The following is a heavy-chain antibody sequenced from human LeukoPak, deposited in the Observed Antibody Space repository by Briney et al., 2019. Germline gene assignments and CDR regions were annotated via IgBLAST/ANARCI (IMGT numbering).Heavy chain of an antibody. V-gene: IGHV4-34*01. D-gene: IGHD2-8*02. CDR3: ARLPTDLLAFDY. CDR2: INHSGST. Sequence: SETLSLTCAVYGGSFSGYYWSWIRQPPGKGLEWIGEINHSGSTYYNPSLKSRVTISVDTSKNQFSLRLSSVTAADTAVYYCARLPTDLLAFDYWAREPWSPSPQ. J-gene: IGHJ4*02. CDR1: GGSFSGYY.